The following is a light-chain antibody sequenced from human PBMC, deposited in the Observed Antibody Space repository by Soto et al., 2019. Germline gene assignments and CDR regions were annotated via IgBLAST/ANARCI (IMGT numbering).Light chain of an antibody. V-gene: IGKV3-20*01. CDR3: QQYGSSAWT. Sequence: ESVLGQSRGARSLPPRERATLSCRASQSVSSNYLAWYQQKPGQAPRLLIYGVNSRATGIPDRFSGSGSGTDFTLTISRLDPEDSAVYYCQQYGSSAWTFGQGTKVDIK. CDR1: QSVSSNY. J-gene: IGKJ1*01. CDR2: GVN.